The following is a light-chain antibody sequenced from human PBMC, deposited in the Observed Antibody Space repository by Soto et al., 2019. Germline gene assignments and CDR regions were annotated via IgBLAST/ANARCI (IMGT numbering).Light chain of an antibody. J-gene: IGLJ3*02. Sequence: QSALTQPASVSGSPGQSITISCTGTSSDVGGYNYVSWYQHHPGKAPKLMIYEVINRPSGVSNRFSGSKSGNTASLTISGLQAEDEADYYCSSYTGSSTPVFGGGTKRTVL. CDR2: EVI. CDR1: SSDVGGYNY. V-gene: IGLV2-14*01. CDR3: SSYTGSSTPV.